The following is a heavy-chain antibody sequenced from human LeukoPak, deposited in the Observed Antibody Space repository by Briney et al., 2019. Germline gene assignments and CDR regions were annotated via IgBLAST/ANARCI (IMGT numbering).Heavy chain of an antibody. V-gene: IGHV3-53*01. D-gene: IGHD4-17*01. J-gene: IGHJ4*02. Sequence: GGSLRLSCAASGFTVSSNYMSWVRQAPGKGLEWVSVIYSGGSTYYADSVKGRFTISRDNSKNTLYLQMNSLRAEDTAVYYCARAHFRGQDGDYYDYWGQGTLVTVSS. CDR1: GFTVSSNY. CDR3: ARAHFRGQDGDYYDY. CDR2: IYSGGST.